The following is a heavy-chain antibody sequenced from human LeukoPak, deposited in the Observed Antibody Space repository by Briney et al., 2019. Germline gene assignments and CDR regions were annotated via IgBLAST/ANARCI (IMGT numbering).Heavy chain of an antibody. CDR2: ISSTGNTK. D-gene: IGHD1-26*01. CDR3: AGDLTSEPTR. V-gene: IGHV3-48*02. J-gene: IGHJ4*02. Sequence: PGGSLRLSCAASGFTFSSHSMNWVRQAPGKGLEWVSYISSTGNTKQYVDSVKGRFTISRDNVKKSVYLQMNSLRDEDTAVYYCAGDLTSEPTRWGQGTLVTVSS. CDR1: GFTFSSHS.